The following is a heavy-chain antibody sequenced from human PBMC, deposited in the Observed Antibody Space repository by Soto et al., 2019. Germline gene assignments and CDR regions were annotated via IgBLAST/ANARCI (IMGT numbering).Heavy chain of an antibody. CDR3: AKMRGMQVWDYSLDY. CDR2: VFGDGGGP. V-gene: IGHV3-23*01. Sequence: GGSLRLSCAASGFTFSSFAMSWVRQAPGKGLEWVSRVFGDGGGPDYADSVKGRFTISRDNSKNTLYLQMSSLRVEDSAVYYCAKMRGMQVWDYSLDYWGQGTLVTVSS. D-gene: IGHD2-21*01. J-gene: IGHJ4*02. CDR1: GFTFSSFA.